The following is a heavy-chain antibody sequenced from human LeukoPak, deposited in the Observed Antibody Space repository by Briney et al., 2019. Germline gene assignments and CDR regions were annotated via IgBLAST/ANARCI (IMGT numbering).Heavy chain of an antibody. Sequence: GGSLRLSCAASGFTLSSYAMSWVRQAPGRGLEWVSSIVGSGGGTYYADSVKGRFTISRDNSKNTLYLQMSSLRAEDTAVYYCAKEHMAAAVYYFDYWGQGTLVTVSS. CDR2: IVGSGGGT. J-gene: IGHJ4*02. CDR3: AKEHMAAAVYYFDY. V-gene: IGHV3-23*01. CDR1: GFTLSSYA. D-gene: IGHD6-13*01.